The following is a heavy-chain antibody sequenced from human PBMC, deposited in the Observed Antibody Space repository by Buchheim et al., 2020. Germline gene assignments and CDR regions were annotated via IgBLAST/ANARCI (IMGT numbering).Heavy chain of an antibody. CDR1: GFTFNSYG. J-gene: IGHJ4*02. CDR3: ARDYGGMGVRPGNFDY. CDR2: IWFDGSNK. V-gene: IGHV3-33*01. D-gene: IGHD4-23*01. Sequence: QVQLVESGGGVVQPGRSLRLSCVASGFTFNSYGMNWVRQAPGKGLEWVAVIWFDGSNKYYADSVKDRFSISRDNSKNTLYLQMTSLRDEDTAVYYCARDYGGMGVRPGNFDYWGQGTL.